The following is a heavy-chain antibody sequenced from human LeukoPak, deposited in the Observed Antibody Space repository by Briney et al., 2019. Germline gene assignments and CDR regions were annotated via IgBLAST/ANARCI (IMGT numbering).Heavy chain of an antibody. CDR2: ITPIFNTT. CDR3: ARGYCSSISCFSGGMDV. Sequence: ASVKVSCKASGGTFSNYAINWVRQAPGQGLEWMGGITPIFNTTNYAQKFQDRVTITADESTSTAYMELSSLISEDTAVYYCARGYCSSISCFSGGMDVWGQGTTVTVSS. CDR1: GGTFSNYA. J-gene: IGHJ6*02. D-gene: IGHD2-2*01. V-gene: IGHV1-69*13.